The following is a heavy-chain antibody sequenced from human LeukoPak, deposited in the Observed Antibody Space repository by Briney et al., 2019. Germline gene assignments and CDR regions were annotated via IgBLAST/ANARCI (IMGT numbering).Heavy chain of an antibody. CDR2: ISGGGGST. V-gene: IGHV3-23*01. CDR1: GFTFSRYG. CDR3: AKALAPGVISSAFDY. J-gene: IGHJ4*02. Sequence: GGSLRLSCAASGFTFSRYGLSWVGQAPGKGLEWVSAISGGGGSTYYADSVKGRLTISRDNSKNTLYLQMDSLRAEDTAVYYCAKALAPGVISSAFDYWGRGILVTVSS. D-gene: IGHD2-2*01.